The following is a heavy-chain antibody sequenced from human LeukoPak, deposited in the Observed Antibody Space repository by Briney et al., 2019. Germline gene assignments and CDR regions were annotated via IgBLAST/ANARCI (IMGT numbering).Heavy chain of an antibody. D-gene: IGHD6-13*01. J-gene: IGHJ4*02. Sequence: PSETLSLTCTVSGGSISSSSYYWGWIRQPPGKGLEWIGSIYYSGSTYYNPSLKGRVTISVDTSKNQFSLKLSSVTAADTAVYYCARLEAAAGTDYWGQGTLVTVSS. CDR1: GGSISSSSYY. V-gene: IGHV4-39*01. CDR3: ARLEAAAGTDY. CDR2: IYYSGST.